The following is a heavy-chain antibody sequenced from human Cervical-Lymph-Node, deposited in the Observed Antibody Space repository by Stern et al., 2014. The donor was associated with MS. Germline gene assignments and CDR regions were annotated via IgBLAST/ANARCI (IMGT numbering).Heavy chain of an antibody. CDR1: GFTFSSYS. V-gene: IGHV3-21*01. CDR3: ARDGASKRGYDEY. J-gene: IGHJ4*02. D-gene: IGHD5-12*01. Sequence: EVQLVESGGGLVKPGGSLRLSCAASGFTFSSYSMNWVRQAPGKGLEWVSSISSSSSYIYYADSVKGRFTISRDNAKNLLYLQMNNLRTQDTGVYYCARDGASKRGYDEYWGQGTLVTVSS. CDR2: ISSSSSYI.